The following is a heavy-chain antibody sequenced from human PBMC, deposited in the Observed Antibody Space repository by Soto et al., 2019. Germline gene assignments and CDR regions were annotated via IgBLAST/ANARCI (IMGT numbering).Heavy chain of an antibody. J-gene: IGHJ4*02. D-gene: IGHD3-9*01. CDR3: ARQTGLGATHY. CDR1: GFTFSNFW. V-gene: IGHV3-74*01. Sequence: WGSLRLSCAGSGFTFSNFWMHWVRQAPGKGLVWVARINTDGSVTSHADSVKGRFTISRDNAKSTLYLQTNSLREEDSAMYYGARQTGLGATHYWGWATRVTVCS. CDR2: INTDGSVT.